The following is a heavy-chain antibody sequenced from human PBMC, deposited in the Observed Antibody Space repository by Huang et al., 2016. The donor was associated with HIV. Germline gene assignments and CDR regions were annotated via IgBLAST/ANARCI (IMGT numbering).Heavy chain of an antibody. CDR3: ARGGNTVGYFDN. J-gene: IGHJ4*02. Sequence: EVQLVESGGGLIQPGGSLRLSCAASGFTVGGTYMSWVRQAPRKGLEWVEVIYSGGTTDFADSVKGRFTFSRDNSKNTVYLQMNSLRADDTAVYYCARGGNTVGYFDNWGQGTLVTVSS. CDR1: GFTVGGTY. V-gene: IGHV3-53*01. D-gene: IGHD1-26*01. CDR2: IYSGGTT.